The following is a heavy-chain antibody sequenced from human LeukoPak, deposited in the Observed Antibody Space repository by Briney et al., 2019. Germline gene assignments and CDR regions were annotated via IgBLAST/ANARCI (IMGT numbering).Heavy chain of an antibody. CDR2: ISGSGADT. CDR1: GFAFSSYS. CDR3: AKDLGGEGGSGFPGQ. D-gene: IGHD3-10*01. J-gene: IGHJ4*02. V-gene: IGHV3-23*01. Sequence: QSGVSLRLSCAACGFAFSSYSMSWVRQAPGKGLEWVSAISGSGADTYYTDSVKGRFTISRDNSKTTLFPQMNSLRAEDTAIYYCAKDLGGEGGSGFPGQWGQGTLVAVPS.